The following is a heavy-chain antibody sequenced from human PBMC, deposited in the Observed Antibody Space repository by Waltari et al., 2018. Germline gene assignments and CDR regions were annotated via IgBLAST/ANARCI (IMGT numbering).Heavy chain of an antibody. D-gene: IGHD2-21*02. J-gene: IGHJ5*02. Sequence: QVQLQESGPSLLKPSETLSLICTVSGGSISGFYWSWVRQPPGKGLDWIGYIYYTGSTNFTPSLMMLVPMSVDTSKDQFSLKLSSVTAADTAFYYCARGGGGDWEWFDPWGQGTLVTVSS. CDR3: ARGGGGDWEWFDP. V-gene: IGHV4-59*01. CDR2: IYYTGST. CDR1: GGSISGFY.